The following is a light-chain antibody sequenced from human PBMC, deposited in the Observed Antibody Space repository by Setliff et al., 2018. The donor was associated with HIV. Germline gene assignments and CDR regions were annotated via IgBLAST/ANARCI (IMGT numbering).Light chain of an antibody. Sequence: QSALTQPASVSGSPGQSITISCTGPSSDVGGYNYVSWYQQHPGKAPKLMIYEVSNRPSGVSNRFSGSKSGNTASLTISGLQAEDEADYYCSSYTSSSTQVFGTGNKVTVL. CDR1: SSDVGGYNY. CDR3: SSYTSSSTQV. CDR2: EVS. V-gene: IGLV2-14*01. J-gene: IGLJ1*01.